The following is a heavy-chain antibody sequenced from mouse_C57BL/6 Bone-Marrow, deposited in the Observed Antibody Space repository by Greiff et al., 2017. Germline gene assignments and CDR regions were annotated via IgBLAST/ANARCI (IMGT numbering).Heavy chain of an antibody. CDR2: IYPRDGST. D-gene: IGHD1-1*01. V-gene: IGHV1-85*01. Sequence: VQLQQSGPELVKPGASVKLSCKASGYTFTSYDINWVKQRPGQGLEWIGWIYPRDGSTKYNEKFKGKATLTVDPSSSTAYMELHSLTSEDSAVYFCARRRVYYYGSPWFAYWGQGTLVTVSA. CDR3: ARRRVYYYGSPWFAY. J-gene: IGHJ3*01. CDR1: GYTFTSYD.